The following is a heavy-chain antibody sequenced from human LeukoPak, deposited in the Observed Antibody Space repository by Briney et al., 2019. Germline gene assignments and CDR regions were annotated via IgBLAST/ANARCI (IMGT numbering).Heavy chain of an antibody. CDR1: GYTFTSYD. CDR2: MNPNSGNT. D-gene: IGHD6-13*01. J-gene: IGHJ4*02. CDR3: ATLSIAAAGAPDY. Sequence: GASVKVSCKASGYTFTSYDINWVRQATGQGLEWMGWMNPNSGNTGYAQKFQGRVTMTRNTSISTAYMELSSLRSEDTAVYYCATLSIAAAGAPDYWGQGTLVTASS. V-gene: IGHV1-8*01.